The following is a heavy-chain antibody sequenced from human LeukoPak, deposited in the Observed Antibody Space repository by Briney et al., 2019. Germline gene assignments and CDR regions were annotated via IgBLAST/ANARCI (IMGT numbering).Heavy chain of an antibody. J-gene: IGHJ4*02. V-gene: IGHV3-48*01. CDR3: AREAIFGVVQEHYFDN. CDR1: GFTFSRYG. Sequence: GGSLRLSCAASGFTFSRYGMNWVRQAPGKGLEWVSYISRSSSTIYYADSVKGRFTISRDNAKNSVYLQMNSLRAEDTAVYYCAREAIFGVVQEHYFDNWGQGTLVTVSS. CDR2: ISRSSSTI. D-gene: IGHD3-3*01.